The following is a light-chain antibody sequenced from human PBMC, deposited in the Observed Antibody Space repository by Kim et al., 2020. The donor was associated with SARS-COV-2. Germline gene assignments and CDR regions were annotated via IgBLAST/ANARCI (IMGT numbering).Light chain of an antibody. CDR3: QQDNAYPWT. CDR1: QSIADY. V-gene: IGKV1-5*03. CDR2: KAS. Sequence: DIQMTQSPSTLSASVGDRVTITCRASQSIADYLAWYQQKPGKAPKLLIYKASNLESVVPSRFSGTGSGTEFTLTISSLQPDDFASYYCQQDNAYPWTFGQGTRVDIK. J-gene: IGKJ1*01.